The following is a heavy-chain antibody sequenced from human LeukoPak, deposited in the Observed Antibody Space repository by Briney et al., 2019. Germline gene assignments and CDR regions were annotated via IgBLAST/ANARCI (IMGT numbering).Heavy chain of an antibody. CDR2: IIPIFGTA. J-gene: IGHJ4*02. CDR3: ARDPLSDPPGDY. CDR1: GGTFSSYA. Sequence: SVKVSCKASGGTFSSYAISWVRQAPGQGLEWMGRIIPIFGTANYAQKFQGRVTITTDESTSTAYMELSSLRSEDTAVYYCARDPLSDPPGDYRGQGTLVTVSS. V-gene: IGHV1-69*05.